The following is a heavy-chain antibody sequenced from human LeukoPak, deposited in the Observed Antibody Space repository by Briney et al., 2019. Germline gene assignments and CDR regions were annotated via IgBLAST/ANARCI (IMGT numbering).Heavy chain of an antibody. CDR2: ISSSSSNI. CDR1: GFTFSSYS. D-gene: IGHD1-26*01. Sequence: GGSLRLSCAASGFTFSSYSMNWVRQAPGKGLEWVSSISSSSSNIYYADSVKGRFTISRDNAKNSLYLQMNSLRAEDTAVYYCAGDPYSGSYSAYYYYYMDVWGKGTTVTVSS. CDR3: AGDPYSGSYSAYYYYYMDV. V-gene: IGHV3-21*01. J-gene: IGHJ6*03.